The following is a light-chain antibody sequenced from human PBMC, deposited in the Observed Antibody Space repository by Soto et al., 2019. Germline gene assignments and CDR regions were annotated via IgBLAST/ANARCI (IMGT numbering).Light chain of an antibody. Sequence: EVVLTQSPGTLSLSPGERATLSCRASQSVGSTYLAWYQQRPGQAPWLLMYGASSRATGIPDRFSGSGSGADFTLTISRLEPEDFAVYYCQHYGTSPWTFGQGTKVEIK. V-gene: IGKV3-20*01. CDR2: GAS. CDR3: QHYGTSPWT. CDR1: QSVGSTY. J-gene: IGKJ1*01.